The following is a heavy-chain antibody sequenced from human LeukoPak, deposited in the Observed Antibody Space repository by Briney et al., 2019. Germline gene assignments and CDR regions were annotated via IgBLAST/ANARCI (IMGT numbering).Heavy chain of an antibody. J-gene: IGHJ4*02. CDR1: GFTFSSYW. D-gene: IGHD2-2*01. CDR3: ASTDCSSTSCHFDY. V-gene: IGHV3-7*01. CDR2: IKQDGSEK. Sequence: GGSLRLSCAASGFTFSSYWMSWVRQAAGKGLEWVANIKQDGSEKYYVDSVKGRFTISRDNAKNSLYLQMNSLRAEDTAVYYCASTDCSSTSCHFDYWGQGTLVTVSS.